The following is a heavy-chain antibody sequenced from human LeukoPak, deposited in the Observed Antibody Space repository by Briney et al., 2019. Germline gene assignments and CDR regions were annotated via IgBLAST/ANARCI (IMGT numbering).Heavy chain of an antibody. CDR3: TTQPIPRMLNWFDP. CDR2: IKSKTDGGTT. D-gene: IGHD2-8*01. J-gene: IGHJ5*02. Sequence: GGSLRLSCAASGFTFSNAWMSWVRQAPGKGLEWVGRIKSKTDGGTTDYAAPVKGRFTISRDDSKNTLYLQMNSLKTEDTAVYYCTTQPIPRMLNWFDPWGQGTLVTVSS. V-gene: IGHV3-15*01. CDR1: GFTFSNAW.